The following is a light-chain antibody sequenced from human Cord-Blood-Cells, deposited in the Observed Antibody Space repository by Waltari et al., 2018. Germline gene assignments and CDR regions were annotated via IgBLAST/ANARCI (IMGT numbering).Light chain of an antibody. J-gene: IGLJ3*02. Sequence: QSVLTQPPSVSAAPGQKDTISCSGSSSNIGNNYVSWYQQLPGTAPKLLIYANNKRPSGIPDRFSGSKSGTSATLGITGLQTGDEADYYCGTWDSSLSAGVFGGGTKLTVL. CDR1: SSNIGNNY. CDR3: GTWDSSLSAGV. CDR2: ANN. V-gene: IGLV1-51*01.